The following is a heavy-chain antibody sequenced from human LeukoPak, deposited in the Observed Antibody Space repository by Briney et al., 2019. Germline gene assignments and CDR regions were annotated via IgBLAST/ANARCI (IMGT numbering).Heavy chain of an antibody. V-gene: IGHV1-46*01. D-gene: IGHD5-18*01. CDR1: GYTFTNYY. CDR3: AREQQRPAMGY. CDR2: INPSGHST. J-gene: IGHJ4*02. Sequence: SVKVSCKASGYTFTNYYMHWVRQAPAKGRAWMGIINPSGHSTSYAQKVQGRVTMTRDTSTSTVYMELSSLRSEDTAVYYCAREQQRPAMGYWGQGTLVTVSS.